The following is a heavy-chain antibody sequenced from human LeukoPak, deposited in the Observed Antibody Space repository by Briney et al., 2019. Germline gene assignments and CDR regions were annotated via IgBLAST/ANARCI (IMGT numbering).Heavy chain of an antibody. CDR2: VDPDDDET. CDR3: AISITMNFSTFAY. Sequence: ASVKVSCKGSGYTFNDYYIHWVRQAPGKGPEWMGRVDPDDDETVFARRFQDRVTMTADTSTATGFMELSSLTSEDTALYYCAISITMNFSTFAYWGQGTLVTVSS. D-gene: IGHD3-22*01. CDR1: GYTFNDYY. V-gene: IGHV1-69-2*01. J-gene: IGHJ4*02.